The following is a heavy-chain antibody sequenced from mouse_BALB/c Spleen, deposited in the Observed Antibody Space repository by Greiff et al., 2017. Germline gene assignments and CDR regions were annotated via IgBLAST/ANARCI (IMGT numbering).Heavy chain of an antibody. CDR2: ISSGSSTI. CDR3: ARDDY. V-gene: IGHV5-17*02. CDR1: GFTFSSFG. J-gene: IGHJ2*01. Sequence: EVQLVESGGGLVQPGGSRKLSCAASGFTFSSFGMHWVRQAPEKGLEWVAYISSGSSTIYYADTVKGRFTISRDNPKNTLFLQMSSLKSEDTAMYYCARDDYWGQGTTLTVSS.